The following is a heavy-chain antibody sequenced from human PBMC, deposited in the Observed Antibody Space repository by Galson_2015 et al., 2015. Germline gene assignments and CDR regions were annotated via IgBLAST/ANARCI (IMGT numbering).Heavy chain of an antibody. Sequence: SLRLSCAASGFAFSSYNMNWVRQAPGKGLEWVSYISSSSSLIYYSDSVEGRFTISRDNAKNSLYLQMNSLRVEDTAVYHCARDLGSPSQRGTIFGVATGLKKERYSYYYGMDVWGQGTTVTVS. CDR3: ARDLGSPSQRGTIFGVATGLKKERYSYYYGMDV. J-gene: IGHJ6*02. CDR1: GFAFSSYN. V-gene: IGHV3-48*01. CDR2: ISSSSSLI. D-gene: IGHD3-3*01.